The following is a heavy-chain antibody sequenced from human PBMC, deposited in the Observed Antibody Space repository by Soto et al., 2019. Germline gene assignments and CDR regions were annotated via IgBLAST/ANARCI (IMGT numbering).Heavy chain of an antibody. D-gene: IGHD6-13*01. V-gene: IGHV3-48*01. CDR2: ISSSSSTI. Sequence: EVQLVESGGGLVQPGGSLRLSCVASGFTFSTYSMNWVRQAPGKGLEWVSYISSSSSTIYYADSVKGRFTISRDNAKNSLYLQMNSLRAEDTAVYYCARAYSSSSGKDAFDIWGQGTMVTVSS. CDR1: GFTFSTYS. J-gene: IGHJ3*02. CDR3: ARAYSSSSGKDAFDI.